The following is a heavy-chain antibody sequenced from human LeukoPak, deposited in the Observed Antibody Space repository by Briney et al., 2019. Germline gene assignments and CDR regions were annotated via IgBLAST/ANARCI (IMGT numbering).Heavy chain of an antibody. CDR2: ISWNSGSI. J-gene: IGHJ6*03. CDR3: AKDGMVRGVRPYYCYMDV. D-gene: IGHD3-10*01. CDR1: GFTFDDYA. Sequence: PGRSLRLSCAASGFTFDDYAMHWVRQAPGKGLEWVSGISWNSGSIGYADSVKGRFTISRDNAKNSLYLQMNSLRAEDMALHYCAKDGMVRGVRPYYCYMDVWGKGTTVTVSS. V-gene: IGHV3-9*03.